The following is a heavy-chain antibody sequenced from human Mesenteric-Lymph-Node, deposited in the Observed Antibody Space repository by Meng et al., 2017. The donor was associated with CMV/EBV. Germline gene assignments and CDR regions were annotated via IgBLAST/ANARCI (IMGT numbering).Heavy chain of an antibody. Sequence: GESLKISCAASGFTFSSHAMSWVRQAPGKGLEWVSGISDSGDITYYADSVKGRFTISRDNSKNTLGLQMNNLRAEDTAVYYCARGHAVSGYYYYYDMDVWGQGTTVTVSS. CDR2: ISDSGDIT. V-gene: IGHV3-23*01. D-gene: IGHD6-19*01. CDR1: GFTFSSHA. CDR3: ARGHAVSGYYYYYDMDV. J-gene: IGHJ6*02.